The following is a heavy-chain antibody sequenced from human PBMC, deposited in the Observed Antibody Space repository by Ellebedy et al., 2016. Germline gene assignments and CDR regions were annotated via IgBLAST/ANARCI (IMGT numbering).Heavy chain of an antibody. D-gene: IGHD5-12*01. V-gene: IGHV4-59*13. CDR3: ARDIGYDFFDY. Sequence: SETLSLTXTVSGGSISSYYWSWIRQPPGKGLEWIGYIYYSGSTNYNPSLKSRVTISVDTSKNQFSLKLSSVTAADTAVYYCARDIGYDFFDYWGQGTLVTVSS. CDR2: IYYSGST. J-gene: IGHJ4*02. CDR1: GGSISSYY.